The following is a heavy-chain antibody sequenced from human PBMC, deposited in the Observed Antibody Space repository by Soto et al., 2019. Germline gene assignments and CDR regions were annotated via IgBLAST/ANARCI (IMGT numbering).Heavy chain of an antibody. J-gene: IGHJ4*02. Sequence: SVKVSCKASGGTFSSYAISWVRQAPGQGLEWMGGIIPIFGTANYAQKFQGRVTITADESTSTAYMELSSLRSEDTAVYYCAGGTPMVTPYYFDYWGQGTLVTVSS. CDR3: AGGTPMVTPYYFDY. CDR1: GGTFSSYA. CDR2: IIPIFGTA. V-gene: IGHV1-69*13. D-gene: IGHD4-17*01.